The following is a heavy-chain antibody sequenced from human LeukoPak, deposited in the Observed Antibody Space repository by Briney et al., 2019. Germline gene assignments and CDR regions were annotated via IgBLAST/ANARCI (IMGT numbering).Heavy chain of an antibody. CDR3: ARERGTFDY. J-gene: IGHJ4*02. V-gene: IGHV1-2*02. CDR1: GYTFTSYG. CDR2: INPNSGGT. Sequence: GASVKVSCKASGYTFTSYGISWVRQAPGQGLEWMGWINPNSGGTNYAQKFQGRVTMTRDTSISTAYMELSRLRSDDTAVYYCARERGTFDYWGQGTLVTVSS.